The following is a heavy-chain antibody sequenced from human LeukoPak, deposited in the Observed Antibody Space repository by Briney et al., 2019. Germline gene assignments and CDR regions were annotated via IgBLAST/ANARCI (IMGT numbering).Heavy chain of an antibody. CDR3: AGGGEGGYYDSSGYSDY. Sequence: SETLSLTCAVYGGSFSGYYWSWIRQPPGKGLEWIGEINHSGSTNYNPSLKSRVTISVDTSKNQFSLKLSSVTAADTAVYCCAGGGEGGYYDSSGYSDYWGQGTLVTVSS. D-gene: IGHD3-22*01. J-gene: IGHJ4*02. CDR2: INHSGST. CDR1: GGSFSGYY. V-gene: IGHV4-34*01.